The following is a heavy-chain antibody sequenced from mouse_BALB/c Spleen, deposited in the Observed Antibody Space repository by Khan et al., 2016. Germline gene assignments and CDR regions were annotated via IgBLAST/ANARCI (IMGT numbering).Heavy chain of an antibody. CDR1: GFSLIAYG. CDR3: ARDGWGYYAMDY. CDR2: IWGDGTT. Sequence: QVQLKQSGPGLVAPSQSLSITCTVSGFSLIAYGVNWVRQPPGKSLEWLGMIWGDGTTDYNSALKSRLNITKENSKCQVFLKMNSLQTDDTARYYCARDGWGYYAMDYWGQGTSVTVSS. J-gene: IGHJ4*01. D-gene: IGHD2-2*01. V-gene: IGHV2-6-7*01.